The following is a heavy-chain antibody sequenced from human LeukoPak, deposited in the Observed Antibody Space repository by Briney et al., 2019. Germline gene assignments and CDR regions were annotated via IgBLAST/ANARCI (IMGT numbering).Heavy chain of an antibody. CDR1: GFTFSSYW. Sequence: GGSLRLSCAASGFTFSSYWMSWVRQAPGKGLEWVANIKQDGSEKYYVDSVKGRFTISRDNAKNSLYLQMNSLRAEDTAVYYCARVYYDSSGYRIDYWGQGTLVTVSS. CDR2: IKQDGSEK. CDR3: ARVYYDSSGYRIDY. V-gene: IGHV3-7*01. J-gene: IGHJ4*02. D-gene: IGHD3-22*01.